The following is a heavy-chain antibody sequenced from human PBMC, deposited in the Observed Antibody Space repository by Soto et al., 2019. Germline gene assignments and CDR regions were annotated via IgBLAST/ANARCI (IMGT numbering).Heavy chain of an antibody. CDR1: GYTFTSYD. J-gene: IGHJ6*03. CDR2: RNPNSGNT. V-gene: IGHV1-8*01. D-gene: IGHD2-2*01. CDR3: ARGQYCSSTCCYFLPAYYYYYMDV. Sequence: ASVKVSCKASGYTFTSYDINWVRQATGQGLEWMGWRNPNSGNTGYAQKFQGRVTMTRNTSISTAYMELSSLRSEDTDVYYCARGQYCSSTCCYFLPAYYYYYMDVWGKGTTVTVSS.